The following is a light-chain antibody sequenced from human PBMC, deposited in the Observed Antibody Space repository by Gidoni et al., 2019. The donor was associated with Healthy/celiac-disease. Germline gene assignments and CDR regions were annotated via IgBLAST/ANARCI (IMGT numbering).Light chain of an antibody. CDR2: GAS. J-gene: IGKJ2*01. V-gene: IGKV3-20*01. CDR3: QKYGSSLMYT. Sequence: EIVLTQSPGTLSLYSGERATLSCRARQSFNRSYLALYQQKHGQAPRLLIYGASSRYTGIPDRFSGSGSVTDLTFTISSLDAEDFAVYSCQKYGSSLMYTFGQXTKLEIK. CDR1: QSFNRSY.